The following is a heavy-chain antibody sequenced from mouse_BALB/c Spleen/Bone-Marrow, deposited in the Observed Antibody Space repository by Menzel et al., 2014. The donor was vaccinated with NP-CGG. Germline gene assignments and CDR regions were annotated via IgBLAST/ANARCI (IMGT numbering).Heavy chain of an antibody. V-gene: IGHV1S81*02. D-gene: IGHD2-10*02. CDR2: INPSNGRT. CDR1: GYTFTSYW. J-gene: IGHJ2*01. Sequence: VQLQQSGAELVKPGASVKLSCKASGYTFTSYWMHWVKQRPGQGLEWIGEINPSNGRTNYNEKFKSRATLTADKSSSTAYMQLISLTSEDSAVYFCARKYGDYWGQGTTLTVSS. CDR3: ARKYGDY.